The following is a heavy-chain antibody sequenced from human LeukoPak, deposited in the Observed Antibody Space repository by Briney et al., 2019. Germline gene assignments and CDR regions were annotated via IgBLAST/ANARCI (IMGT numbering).Heavy chain of an antibody. CDR2: IIPIFGTA. D-gene: IGHD1-7*01. J-gene: IGHJ5*02. V-gene: IGHV1-69*13. CDR3: ARESVLDWNYFPPNWFDP. Sequence: ASVKVSCKASGGTFSSYAISWVRQAPGQGLEWMGGIIPIFGTANYAQKFQGRVTITADESTSTAYMELSSLRSEDTAVYYCARESVLDWNYFPPNWFDPWGQGTLVTVSS. CDR1: GGTFSSYA.